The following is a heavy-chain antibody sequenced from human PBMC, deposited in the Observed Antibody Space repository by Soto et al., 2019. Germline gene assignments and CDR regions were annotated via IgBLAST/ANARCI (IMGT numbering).Heavy chain of an antibody. Sequence: GASVKVSCKASGYTFTSYGISWVRQAPGQGLEWMGWISAYNGNTNYAQKLQGRVTMTTDTSTSTAYMELRSLRSDDTAVYYCARAESTDYYDSSGYLDYWGQGTLVTVSS. CDR1: GYTFTSYG. CDR3: ARAESTDYYDSSGYLDY. J-gene: IGHJ4*02. D-gene: IGHD3-22*01. CDR2: ISAYNGNT. V-gene: IGHV1-18*04.